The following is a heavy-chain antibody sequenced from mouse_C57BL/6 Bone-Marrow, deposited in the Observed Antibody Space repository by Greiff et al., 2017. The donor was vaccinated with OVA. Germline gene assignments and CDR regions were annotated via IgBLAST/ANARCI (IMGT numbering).Heavy chain of an antibody. CDR3: AKTTVVAGGDFDY. CDR2: IYPRSGNT. Sequence: VKLMESGAELARPGASVKLSCKASGYTFTSYGISWVKQRTGQGLEWIGEIYPRSGNTYYNEKFKGKATLTADKSSSTAYMELRSLTSEDSAVYFCAKTTVVAGGDFDYWGQGTTLTVSS. D-gene: IGHD1-1*01. J-gene: IGHJ2*01. CDR1: GYTFTSYG. V-gene: IGHV1-81*01.